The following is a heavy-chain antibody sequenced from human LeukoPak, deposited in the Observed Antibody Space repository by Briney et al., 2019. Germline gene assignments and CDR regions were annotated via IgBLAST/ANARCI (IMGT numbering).Heavy chain of an antibody. D-gene: IGHD6-13*01. Sequence: GGSLRLSCAASGFTFSRYWMSWVRQAPGKGLEYMANIKEVGSEKYYVDSVKGRFTISRDNARNSLFLQMNSPRVDDTAVYYCARDTSAERGQQLANWGQGTLVTVSS. CDR3: ARDTSAERGQQLAN. J-gene: IGHJ4*02. CDR2: IKEVGSEK. V-gene: IGHV3-7*04. CDR1: GFTFSRYW.